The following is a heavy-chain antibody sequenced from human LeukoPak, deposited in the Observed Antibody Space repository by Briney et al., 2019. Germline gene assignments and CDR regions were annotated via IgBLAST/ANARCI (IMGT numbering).Heavy chain of an antibody. Sequence: ASVKVSCKASGYTXIDYYIHWVRQAPGQGLEWMGRINPNSGDTNYAQKFEGRVTMTRDTSIRTAYMELSRLTSDDTAVYFCARDKWLRDYWGQGTLVTVSS. D-gene: IGHD5-12*01. CDR3: ARDKWLRDY. V-gene: IGHV1-2*02. CDR1: GYTXIDYY. CDR2: INPNSGDT. J-gene: IGHJ4*02.